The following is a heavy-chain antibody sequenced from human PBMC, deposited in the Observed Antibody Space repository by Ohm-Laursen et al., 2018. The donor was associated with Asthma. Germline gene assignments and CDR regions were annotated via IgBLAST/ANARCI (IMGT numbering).Heavy chain of an antibody. D-gene: IGHD2-2*01. CDR1: GESFSNYV. J-gene: IGHJ6*02. CDR3: AKGPRETSTLFYRYHGMDV. Sequence: TLSLTCALYGESFSNYVWRGIRQPPGKGLEWIGEINYYGSTNYNPALKRRLTISLDKSKNQFSLRLNSGTAAATAVYYFAKGPRETSTLFYRYHGMDVWGQGTSVSISS. V-gene: IGHV4-34*01. CDR2: INYYGST.